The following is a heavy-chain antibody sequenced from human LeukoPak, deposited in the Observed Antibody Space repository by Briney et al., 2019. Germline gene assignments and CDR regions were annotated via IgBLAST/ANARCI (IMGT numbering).Heavy chain of an antibody. D-gene: IGHD3-3*01. J-gene: IGHJ5*02. CDR2: IYYSGST. CDR3: ARGGSYYDFWSGYSGWFDP. V-gene: IGHV4-59*01. CDR1: GGSISSYY. Sequence: SETLSLTCTVSGGSISSYYWSWIRQPPGKGLEWIGYIYYSGSTNYNPSLKSRVTISVDTSKNQFSLKLSSVTAADTAVYYCARGGSYYDFWSGYSGWFDPWGQGTLVTVSS.